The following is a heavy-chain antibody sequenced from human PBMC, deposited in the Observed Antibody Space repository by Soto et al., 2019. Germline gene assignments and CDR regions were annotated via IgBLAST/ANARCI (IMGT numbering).Heavy chain of an antibody. CDR3: ARHEPGLFYMDV. CDR2: IYYSGST. Sequence: SETLSLTCTVSGGSISSYYWSWFRQPPGKELEWIGYIYYSGSTNYNPSLKSRVTISVDTSKNQFSLNLSSVTAADTAVYYCARHEPGLFYMDVWGKGTTVTVSS. D-gene: IGHD2-21*01. CDR1: GGSISSYY. V-gene: IGHV4-59*08. J-gene: IGHJ6*03.